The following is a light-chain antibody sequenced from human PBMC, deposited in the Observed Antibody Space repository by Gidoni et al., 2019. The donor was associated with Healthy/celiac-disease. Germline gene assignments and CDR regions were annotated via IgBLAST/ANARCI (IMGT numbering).Light chain of an antibody. V-gene: IGLV1-40*01. J-gene: IGLJ3*02. CDR1: SSNIGAGYD. CDR3: QSYDSSLSGSGV. CDR2: GNS. Sequence: QSVLTQPPSVSGAPGKRVTISCTWSSSNIGAGYDVHWYQQLPGTAPKPLICGNSNRPSGVPDRFSGSKSGTSASLAITGLQAEDEADYYCQSYDSSLSGSGVFGGGTKLTVL.